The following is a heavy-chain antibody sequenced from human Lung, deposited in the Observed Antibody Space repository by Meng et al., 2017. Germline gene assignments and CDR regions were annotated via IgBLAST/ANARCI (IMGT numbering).Heavy chain of an antibody. Sequence: QGQLVQSGAEVKKPGASVKVSCEASGYTPSSDGFSWLRQAPGQGLEWLGWINTYNGKTDYAQKFQGRITMTTDTFTSTAYMELRNLRSDDTAVYYCATRGNPYLNCWGQGTLVTVSS. V-gene: IGHV1-18*01. CDR1: GYTPSSDG. CDR2: INTYNGKT. J-gene: IGHJ4*02. CDR3: ATRGNPYLNC.